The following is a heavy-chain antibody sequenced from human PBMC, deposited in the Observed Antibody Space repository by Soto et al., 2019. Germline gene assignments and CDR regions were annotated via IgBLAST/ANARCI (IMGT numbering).Heavy chain of an antibody. CDR3: AHSPDYGDYPPLDYYGMDV. CDR2: IYWNDDK. D-gene: IGHD4-17*01. V-gene: IGHV2-5*01. CDR1: GFSLSTSGVG. Sequence: PTLVNPTQTLTLTCTFSGFSLSTSGVGVGWIRQPPGKALEWLALIYWNDDKRYSPSLKSRLTITKDTSKNQVVLTMTNMDPVDTATYYCAHSPDYGDYPPLDYYGMDVWGQGTTVPVSS. J-gene: IGHJ6*02.